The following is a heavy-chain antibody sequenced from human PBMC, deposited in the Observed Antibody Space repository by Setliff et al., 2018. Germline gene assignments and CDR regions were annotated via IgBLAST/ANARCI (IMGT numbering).Heavy chain of an antibody. CDR3: VRDRTAYSYGLDV. CDR1: GGSFSNYY. V-gene: IGHV4-34*01. D-gene: IGHD5-18*01. CDR2: INHSGNT. J-gene: IGHJ6*02. Sequence: SETLSLTCTVYGGSFSNYYWSWIRQPPGKGLEWIGEINHSGNTNFNPSLKTRVTMSVDTSKNQFALNLKSVTAADTAVYYCVRDRTAYSYGLDVWGQGTTVTAP.